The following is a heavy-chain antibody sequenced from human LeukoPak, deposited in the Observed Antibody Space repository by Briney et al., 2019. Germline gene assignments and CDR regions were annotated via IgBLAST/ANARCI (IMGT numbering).Heavy chain of an antibody. J-gene: IGHJ4*02. CDR2: IYTSGIT. V-gene: IGHV4-61*02. Sequence: SEPLSLTCTVSGGSINSGRYFWSWIPQPAGKGLEWIGRIYTSGITNYNSSLMSRATISIDTSKKQLSLQLTSVTAADTAVYYCARYNSGSYRELDYWGQGALVTVSS. CDR1: GGSINSGRYF. CDR3: ARYNSGSYRELDY. D-gene: IGHD1-26*01.